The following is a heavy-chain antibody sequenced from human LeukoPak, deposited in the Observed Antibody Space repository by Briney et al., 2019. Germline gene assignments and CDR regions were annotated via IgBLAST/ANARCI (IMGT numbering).Heavy chain of an antibody. CDR1: GCTFSGYY. Sequence: ASVKVSCKASGCTFSGYYIHWVRQAPGQGLEWMGWINSNSGDTEYAQTFQGRVTMTRETSISTFYMDILGLRSADTAVYYCGSGRRGGYGLDVWDQGTTVTVSS. CDR2: INSNSGDT. CDR3: GSGRRGGYGLDV. J-gene: IGHJ6*02. D-gene: IGHD3-16*01. V-gene: IGHV1-2*02.